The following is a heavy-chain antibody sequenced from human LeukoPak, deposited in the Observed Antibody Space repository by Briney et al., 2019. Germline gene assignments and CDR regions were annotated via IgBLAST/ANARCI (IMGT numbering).Heavy chain of an antibody. CDR2: ISSSSTYI. J-gene: IGHJ3*02. CDR1: GFTFSSYA. Sequence: GGSLRLSCAASGFTFSSYAMYWVRQAPGKGLEWVSSISSSSTYIFYTDSVKGRFSTSRDNAKNSLYLQMNSLRAEDMAIYYCARDRAFDIWGRGTRVTVSS. V-gene: IGHV3-21*01. CDR3: ARDRAFDI.